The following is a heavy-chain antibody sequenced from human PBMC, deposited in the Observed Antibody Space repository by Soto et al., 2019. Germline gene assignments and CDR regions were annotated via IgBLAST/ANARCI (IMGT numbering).Heavy chain of an antibody. CDR2: FDPEDGET. D-gene: IGHD1-26*01. CDR1: GYTLTELS. V-gene: IGHV1-24*01. J-gene: IGHJ3*02. Sequence: ASVNVSCKVSGYTLTELSMHWVRQAPGKGLEWMGGFDPEDGETIYAQKFQGRVTMTEDTSTDTAYMELSSLRSEDTAVYYCATASGIVGATTAFDIWGQGTMVTVSS. CDR3: ATASGIVGATTAFDI.